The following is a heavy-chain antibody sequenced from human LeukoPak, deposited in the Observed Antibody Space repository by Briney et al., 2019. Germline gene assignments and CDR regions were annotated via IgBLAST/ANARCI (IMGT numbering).Heavy chain of an antibody. CDR2: NYPGDSNT. D-gene: IGHD3-22*01. CDR1: GYNLSAYW. J-gene: IGHJ4*02. Sequence: GESLKISCKAFGYNLSAYWIAWVRQVPGKGLEWMGNNYPGDSNTRYSPSFQGQVNISANKSISTAYLQWSRLKASDTAMYYCARRDYDSSGSYGDWGQGTLVTVSS. CDR3: ARRDYDSSGSYGD. V-gene: IGHV5-51*01.